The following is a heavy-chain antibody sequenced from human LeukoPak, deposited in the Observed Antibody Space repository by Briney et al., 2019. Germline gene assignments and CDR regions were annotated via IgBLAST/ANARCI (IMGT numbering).Heavy chain of an antibody. CDR3: AREDSSSGYFDY. J-gene: IGHJ4*02. V-gene: IGHV1-69*01. Sequence: GASVKVSCKASGGTFSSYAISWVRRAPGQGLEWMGGIIPIFGTANYAQKFQGRVTITADESTSTAYMELSSLRSEDTAVYYCAREDSSSGYFDYWGQGTLVTVSS. CDR2: IIPIFGTA. D-gene: IGHD6-13*01. CDR1: GGTFSSYA.